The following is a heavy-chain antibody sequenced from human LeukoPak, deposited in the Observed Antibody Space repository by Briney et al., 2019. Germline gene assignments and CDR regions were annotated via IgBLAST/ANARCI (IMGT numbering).Heavy chain of an antibody. CDR1: GFTFSSNW. V-gene: IGHV3-7*01. Sequence: GGSLRLSCAASGFTFSSNWMSWVRQAPGKGLEWVANIKQDGSEKYYVDSVKGRFTISRDNAKNSLYLQMNSLRAEDTAVYYCARDGMEYGMDVWGQGTTVTVSS. J-gene: IGHJ6*02. CDR3: ARDGMEYGMDV. CDR2: IKQDGSEK. D-gene: IGHD1-1*01.